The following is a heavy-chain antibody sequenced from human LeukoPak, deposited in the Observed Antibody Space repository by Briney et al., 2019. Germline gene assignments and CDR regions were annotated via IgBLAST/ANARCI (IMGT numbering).Heavy chain of an antibody. Sequence: PGRSLRLSCAASGFTFSSYGTHWVRQAPGKGLEWVAVIWYDGSNKYYADSVKGRFTISRDNSKNTLYLQMNSLRAEDTAVYYCARPIGYSSPADYWGQGTLVTVSS. V-gene: IGHV3-33*01. CDR3: ARPIGYSSPADY. D-gene: IGHD5-18*01. J-gene: IGHJ4*02. CDR2: IWYDGSNK. CDR1: GFTFSSYG.